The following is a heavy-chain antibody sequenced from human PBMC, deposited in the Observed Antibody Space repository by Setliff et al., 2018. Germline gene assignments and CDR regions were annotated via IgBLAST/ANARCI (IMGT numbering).Heavy chain of an antibody. J-gene: IGHJ5*02. CDR2: INAGNGHT. CDR3: ARGRRFGEYWFDP. V-gene: IGHV1-3*03. Sequence: ASVKVSCKASGYTFTTYAIHWVRQAPGQRLEWMGWINAGNGHTKYSQEFQGRVTISSATAASTAYMQLSSLRSEDTAVYYCARGRRFGEYWFDPWGQGTLVTVS. D-gene: IGHD3-10*01. CDR1: GYTFTTYA.